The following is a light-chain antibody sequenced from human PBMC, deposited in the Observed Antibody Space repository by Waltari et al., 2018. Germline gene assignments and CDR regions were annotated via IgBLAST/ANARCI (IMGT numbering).Light chain of an antibody. J-gene: IGKJ2*01. CDR2: KAS. Sequence: DIQMTQSPSTLSAPVGDRXXNTCRASKSISRWFAWSQQKPGKAPKLLIYKASSLESGVPSGFSGSGSGTEFTLTISSLRPDDFATYYCQQYNSFPYTFGQGTKLEIK. CDR3: QQYNSFPYT. V-gene: IGKV1-5*03. CDR1: KSISRW.